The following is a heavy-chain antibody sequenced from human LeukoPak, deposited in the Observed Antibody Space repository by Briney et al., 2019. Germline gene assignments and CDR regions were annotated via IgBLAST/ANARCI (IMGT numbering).Heavy chain of an antibody. V-gene: IGHV3-53*01. CDR1: GSIVSNNY. D-gene: IGHD6-19*01. Sequence: GGSLRLSCAASGSIVSNNYMHWVRQSPGKGLEWVSIVYSGGNTYYADSVKGRFTISRDNSNNAVYLQMNSLRAEDTGVYYCARTLAGTGNYFDYWGRGTLVTVSS. CDR3: ARTLAGTGNYFDY. J-gene: IGHJ4*02. CDR2: VYSGGNT.